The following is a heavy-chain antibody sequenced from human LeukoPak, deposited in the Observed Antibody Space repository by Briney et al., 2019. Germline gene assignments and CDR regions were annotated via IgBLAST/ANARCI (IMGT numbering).Heavy chain of an antibody. CDR1: GFTFSSYS. V-gene: IGHV3-21*01. CDR3: ARDWVSGGAFDI. CDR2: ISSSSSYI. D-gene: IGHD3-10*01. Sequence: GGSLRLSCAASGFTFSSYSMNWVRQAPGKGLEWVSSISSSSSYIYYADSVKGRFTISRDNAMNSLYLQMNSLRAEDTAVYYCARDWVSGGAFDIWGQGTMVTVSS. J-gene: IGHJ3*02.